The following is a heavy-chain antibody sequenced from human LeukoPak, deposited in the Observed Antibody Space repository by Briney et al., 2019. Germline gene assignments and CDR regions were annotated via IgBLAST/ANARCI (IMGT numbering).Heavy chain of an antibody. J-gene: IGHJ4*02. V-gene: IGHV5-51*01. CDR1: GYSFTSYW. CDR3: ARQPIDSSGIYFDF. Sequence: RGEPLKISCQGSGYSFTSYWIGWVRQMPGKGLEWMGIIYPGDSDTRYSPSFQGQATISADKSISTAYPQWSSLKASDTAMYYRARQPIDSSGIYFDFWGQGTLVTISS. CDR2: IYPGDSDT. D-gene: IGHD3-22*01.